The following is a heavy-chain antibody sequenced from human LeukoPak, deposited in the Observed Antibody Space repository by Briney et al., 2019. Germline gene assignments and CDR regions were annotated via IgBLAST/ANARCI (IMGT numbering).Heavy chain of an antibody. CDR1: GGSFSGYY. D-gene: IGHD6-19*01. V-gene: IGHV4-34*01. CDR3: ARHWEYTSAWPVDY. CDR2: INHSGST. Sequence: SSETLSLTCAVYGGSFSGYYWSWIRQPPGKGLEWIGEINHSGSTNYNPSLKSRVTISVDTSKNQFSLKLSSVTAADTAVYYCARHWEYTSAWPVDYWGQGTLVTVSS. J-gene: IGHJ4*02.